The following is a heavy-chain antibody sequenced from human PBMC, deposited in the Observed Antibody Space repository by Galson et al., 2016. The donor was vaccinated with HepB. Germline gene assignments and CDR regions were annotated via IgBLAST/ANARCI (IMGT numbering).Heavy chain of an antibody. CDR2: ITWDSVYI. CDR3: SKEENSLWPPDALDM. CDR1: GFTFGDYA. V-gene: IGHV3-9*01. J-gene: IGHJ3*02. Sequence: SLRLSCAASGFTFGDYAMHWVRHAPGKGLEWVSGITWDSVYIAYADSVKGRFTVSRDNAKNSLYLQMNSLRPEDTAGYYCSKEENSLWPPDALDMWGQGTRVSVSS. D-gene: IGHD1/OR15-1a*01.